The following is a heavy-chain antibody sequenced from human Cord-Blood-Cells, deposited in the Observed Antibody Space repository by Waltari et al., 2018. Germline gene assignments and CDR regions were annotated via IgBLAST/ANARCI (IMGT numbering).Heavy chain of an antibody. CDR1: GGSFSGYY. CDR3: ARSPVDTAMVFDY. V-gene: IGHV4-34*01. Sequence: QVQLQQWGAGLLKPSETLSLTCAVYGGSFSGYYWSWIRQPPGKGLEWIGEINHSGSTNYNPSLKSRVTISVDKSKNQFSLKLSSVTAADTAVYYCARSPVDTAMVFDYWGQGTLVTVSS. D-gene: IGHD5-18*01. J-gene: IGHJ4*02. CDR2: INHSGST.